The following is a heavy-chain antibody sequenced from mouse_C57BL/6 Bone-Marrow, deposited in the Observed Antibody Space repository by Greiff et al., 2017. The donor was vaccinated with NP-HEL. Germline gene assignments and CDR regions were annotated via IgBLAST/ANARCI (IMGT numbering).Heavy chain of an antibody. CDR3: TGNGDGKAWFAY. Sequence: QVQLQQSGAELVRPGASVTLSCKASGYTFTDYEMHWVKQTPVHGLEWIGAIDPETGGTAYNQKFKGKAILTADKSSSTAYMELRSLTSEDSAVYYCTGNGDGKAWFAYWGQGTLVTVSA. CDR2: IDPETGGT. V-gene: IGHV1-15*01. J-gene: IGHJ3*01. D-gene: IGHD4-1*01. CDR1: GYTFTDYE.